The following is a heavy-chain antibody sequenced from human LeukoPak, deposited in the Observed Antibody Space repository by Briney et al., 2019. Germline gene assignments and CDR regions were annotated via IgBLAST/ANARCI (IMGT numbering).Heavy chain of an antibody. V-gene: IGHV1-2*02. CDR3: ARDQEAGDRFYNWFDP. CDR2: INPNSGGT. J-gene: IGHJ5*02. CDR1: GYTFTGYF. Sequence: ASVKVSCEASGYTFTGYFIHWVRQAPGQGLEWMGWINPNSGGTNYAEKFQGRVTMTRDTSISTAYMELSSLRSDDTAVYYCARDQEAGDRFYNWFDPWGQGTLVTVSS. D-gene: IGHD3-10*01.